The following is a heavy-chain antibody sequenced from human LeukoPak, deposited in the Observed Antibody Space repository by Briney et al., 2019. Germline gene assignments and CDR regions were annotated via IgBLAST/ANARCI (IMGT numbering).Heavy chain of an antibody. J-gene: IGHJ4*02. V-gene: IGHV4-31*03. D-gene: IGHD6-19*01. CDR2: TYYSGST. CDR3: ARDTELIAVAGTKGFDY. CDR1: GGSISSGGYY. Sequence: SETLPLTCTVSGGSISSGGYYWSWIRQHPGKGLEWIGYTYYSGSTYYNPSLKSRVTISVDTSKNQFSLNLSSVTAADTAVYYCARDTELIAVAGTKGFDYWGQGTLVTVSS.